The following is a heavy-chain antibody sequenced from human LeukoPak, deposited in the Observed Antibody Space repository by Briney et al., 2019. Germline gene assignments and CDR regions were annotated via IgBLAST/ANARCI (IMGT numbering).Heavy chain of an antibody. J-gene: IGHJ5*02. Sequence: PSETLSLTCTVSGGSISSYYWSWIRQPPGKGLEWIGYIYYSGGTNYNPSLKSRVTISVDTSKNQFSLKLSSVTAADTAVYYCARHGVTIFGVAFFDPWGQGTLVTVSS. CDR3: ARHGVTIFGVAFFDP. D-gene: IGHD3-3*01. V-gene: IGHV4-59*08. CDR1: GGSISSYY. CDR2: IYYSGGT.